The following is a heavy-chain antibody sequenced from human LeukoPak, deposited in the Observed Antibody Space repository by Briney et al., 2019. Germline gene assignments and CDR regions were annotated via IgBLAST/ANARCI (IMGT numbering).Heavy chain of an antibody. D-gene: IGHD1-26*01. V-gene: IGHV3-23*01. CDR1: GFTFSTYA. CDR3: AKERATTTTFDY. Sequence: GGSLRLSCAASGFTFSTYAMSWVRQAPGKGLKWVSLISGSGGGTYYANSVKGRFTTSRDNSKNTLYLQMDSLRTEDTAVYYCAKERATTTTFDYWGQGTLITVSS. J-gene: IGHJ4*02. CDR2: ISGSGGGT.